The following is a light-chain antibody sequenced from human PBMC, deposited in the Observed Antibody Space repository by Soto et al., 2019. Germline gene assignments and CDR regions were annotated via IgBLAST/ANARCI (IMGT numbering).Light chain of an antibody. J-gene: IGKJ1*01. Sequence: DIQLTQSPSSLSASVGDRITITCRSSQSISRYLNWYQQRPGTAPKVLIFGANSLQSGVPSRFSGSGSGTEVTLTIRSLQPEDFATYYCQQNYGTPGTFGQGTKVDVK. CDR3: QQNYGTPGT. CDR1: QSISRY. CDR2: GAN. V-gene: IGKV1-39*01.